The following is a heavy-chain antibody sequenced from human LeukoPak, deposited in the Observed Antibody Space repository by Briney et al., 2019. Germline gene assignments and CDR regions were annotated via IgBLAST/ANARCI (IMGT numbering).Heavy chain of an antibody. D-gene: IGHD3-3*01. CDR2: IIPILGIA. Sequence: SVKVSCKASGGTFSSYTISWVRQAPGQGLEWMGRIIPILGIANYAQKFQGRVTITADKSTSTAYMELSSLRSEDTAVYYCAREAPRFLEWLQYNWFGPWGQGTLVTVSS. J-gene: IGHJ5*02. CDR3: AREAPRFLEWLQYNWFGP. CDR1: GGTFSSYT. V-gene: IGHV1-69*04.